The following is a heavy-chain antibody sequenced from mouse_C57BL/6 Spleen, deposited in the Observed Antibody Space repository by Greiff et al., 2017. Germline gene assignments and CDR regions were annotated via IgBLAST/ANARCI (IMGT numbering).Heavy chain of an antibody. J-gene: IGHJ1*03. CDR1: GYTFTSYW. CDR3: ARSDYYYGSSWWYFDV. Sequence: QVQLQQPGAELVRPGSSVKLSCKASGYTFTSYWMDWVKQRPGQGLEWIGNIYPSDSETHYNQKFKDKATLTVDKSSSTAYMQLSSLTSEDSAVYYGARSDYYYGSSWWYFDVWGTGTTVTVSS. V-gene: IGHV1-61*01. CDR2: IYPSDSET. D-gene: IGHD1-1*01.